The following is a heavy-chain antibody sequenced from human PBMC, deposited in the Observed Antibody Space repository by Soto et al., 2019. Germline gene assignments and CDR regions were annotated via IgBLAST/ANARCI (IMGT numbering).Heavy chain of an antibody. Sequence: HEHLVQSGAEVKRPGASLKVSCKASGYSFTGYYIHWVRQATGQGLEWMGWINPDSGATNYAQNFQGRVTLNSDKSISTAAMDLISLTSDDTAVYYCARGDYGTGVYHFPYFDYWGQGTLVIVSS. CDR3: ARGDYGTGVYHFPYFDY. CDR2: INPDSGAT. J-gene: IGHJ4*02. CDR1: GYSFTGYY. V-gene: IGHV1-2*02. D-gene: IGHD3-3*02.